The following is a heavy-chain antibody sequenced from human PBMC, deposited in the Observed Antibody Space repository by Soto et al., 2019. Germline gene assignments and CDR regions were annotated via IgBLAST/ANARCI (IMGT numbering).Heavy chain of an antibody. CDR2: IYYSGST. J-gene: IGHJ3*02. CDR3: ARGKVVVVPAAVPRLGAFDI. V-gene: IGHV4-31*03. CDR1: GGSISSGGYY. Sequence: PSETLSLTCTVSGGSISSGGYYWSWIHQHPGKGLEWIGYIYYSGSTYYNPSLKSRVTISVDTSKNQFSLKLSSVTAADTAVYYCARGKVVVVPAAVPRLGAFDIWGQGTMVTVSS. D-gene: IGHD2-2*01.